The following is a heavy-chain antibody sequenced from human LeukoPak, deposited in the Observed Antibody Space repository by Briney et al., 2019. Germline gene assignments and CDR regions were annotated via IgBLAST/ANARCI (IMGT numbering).Heavy chain of an antibody. V-gene: IGHV3-30*04. CDR3: ARAPRGSSSWYYFDY. CDR2: ISYDGSNK. CDR1: GFTFSSYA. D-gene: IGHD6-13*01. Sequence: GGSLRLSCAASGFTFSSYAMHWVRQAPGKGLEWVAVISYDGSNKYYADSVKGRFTISRDNSKNTLYLQMNSLRAEDTAVYYRARAPRGSSSWYYFDYWGQGTLVTVSS. J-gene: IGHJ4*02.